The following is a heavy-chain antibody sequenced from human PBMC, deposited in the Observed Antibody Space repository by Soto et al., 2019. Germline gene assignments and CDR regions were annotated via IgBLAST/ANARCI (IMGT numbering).Heavy chain of an antibody. CDR3: ASGRGQDTGLAGTVPYYYGVDV. J-gene: IGHJ6*02. D-gene: IGHD1-7*01. V-gene: IGHV4-59*01. CDR1: GASISSYY. CDR2: IYYSGST. Sequence: QVQLQESGPGLVKASETLSLTCTVSGASISSYYWSWIRQPPGKGLEWIGYIYYSGSTRYNPSLKSRVTISVDTSKNQVSLKLNSVTAADTAVYHCASGRGQDTGLAGTVPYYYGVDVWGQGTTVTVSS.